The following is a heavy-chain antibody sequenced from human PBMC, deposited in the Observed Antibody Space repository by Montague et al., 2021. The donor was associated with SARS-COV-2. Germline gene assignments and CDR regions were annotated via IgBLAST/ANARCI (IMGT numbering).Heavy chain of an antibody. J-gene: IGHJ6*03. CDR3: ARLGDGVEPSPILGLGPFYYYYYSDV. D-gene: IGHD3-10*01. CDR2: VNPSGDT. V-gene: IGHV4-34*01. Sequence: SETLSLTCAVYGGSLSGYHWIWVRQSPGKGLEWIGEVNPSGDTKYNTSLKSRVAISVDTSKNQFSLKLSSVTAPDTAVYYCARLGDGVEPSPILGLGPFYYYYYSDVWGKGTAVTVSS. CDR1: GGSLSGYH.